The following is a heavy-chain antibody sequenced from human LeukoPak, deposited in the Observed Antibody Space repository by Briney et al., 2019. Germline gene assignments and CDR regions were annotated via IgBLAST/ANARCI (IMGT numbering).Heavy chain of an antibody. V-gene: IGHV3-23*01. CDR1: GFTFSSYA. J-gene: IGHJ4*02. Sequence: PGGSLRLSCAASGFTFSSYAMSWVRQAPGEGLEWVSAISGSGGSTYYADSVKGRFTISRDNSKNTLYLQMNSLRAEDTAVYYCAKVYYDFWSGYDYWGQGTLVTVSS. CDR2: ISGSGGST. CDR3: AKVYYDFWSGYDY. D-gene: IGHD3-3*01.